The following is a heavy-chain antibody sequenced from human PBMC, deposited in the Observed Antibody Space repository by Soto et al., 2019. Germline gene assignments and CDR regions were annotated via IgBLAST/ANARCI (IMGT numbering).Heavy chain of an antibody. V-gene: IGHV3-48*03. J-gene: IGHJ4*02. CDR3: AREAHYYFDY. Sequence: GGSLRLSCAASGFTFSSYEMHWVRQAPGKGLEWISYISGGGATIYYADSVKGRFTISRDNAKSSLYPQMNSLKAEDTAVYYCAREAHYYFDYWGQGTLVTVSS. CDR2: ISGGGATI. CDR1: GFTFSSYE.